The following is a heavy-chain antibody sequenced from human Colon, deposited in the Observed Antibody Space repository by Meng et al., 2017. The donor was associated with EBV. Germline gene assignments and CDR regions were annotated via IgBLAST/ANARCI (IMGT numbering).Heavy chain of an antibody. Sequence: QVQLQESGPGLVKPSQTLSLTCAVSGTSMSSGGPYWSWVRQPPGKALEWIGYIHYSGNTFYNPSLVSRLTISVDTSTSTAYMELRSLRSDDTAVYYCARDLGGDDWGQGTLVTVSS. D-gene: IGHD3-10*01. CDR3: ARDLGGDD. CDR2: IHYSGNT. CDR1: GTSMSSGGPY. J-gene: IGHJ4*02. V-gene: IGHV4-30-4*01.